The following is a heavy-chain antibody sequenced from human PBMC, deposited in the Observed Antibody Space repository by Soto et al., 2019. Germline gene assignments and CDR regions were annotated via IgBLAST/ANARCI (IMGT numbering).Heavy chain of an antibody. CDR2: INHSGST. J-gene: IGHJ4*02. CDR1: GGSFSGYY. CDR3: ARETGAAAGPFDY. V-gene: IGHV4-34*01. Sequence: VQLQQWGAGLLKPSETLSLTCAVYGGSFSGYYWSWIRQPPGKGLEWIGEINHSGSTNYNPSLKSRVTISVDTSKNQFSLKLSSVTAADTAVYYCARETGAAAGPFDYWGQGTLVTVSS. D-gene: IGHD6-13*01.